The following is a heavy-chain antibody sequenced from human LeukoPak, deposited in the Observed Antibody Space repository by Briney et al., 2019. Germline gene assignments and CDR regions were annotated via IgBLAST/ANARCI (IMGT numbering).Heavy chain of an antibody. CDR1: GGSISSSSYY. CDR3: ERTGLIYVWGSYRNPPHPFDY. Sequence: PSETLSLTCTVSGGSISSSSYYWGWIRQPPGKGLEWVSAISGSGGSTYYADSVKGRFTISRDNSKNTLYLQMNSLRAEDTAVYYCERTGLIYVWGSYRNPPHPFDYWGQGTLVTVSS. D-gene: IGHD3-16*02. V-gene: IGHV3-23*01. J-gene: IGHJ4*02. CDR2: ISGSGGST.